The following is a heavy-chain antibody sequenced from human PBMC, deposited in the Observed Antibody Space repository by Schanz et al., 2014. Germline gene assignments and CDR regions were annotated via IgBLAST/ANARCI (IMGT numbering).Heavy chain of an antibody. Sequence: QVQLVESGGAVVQPGGSLRLSCAGSGFSFSDYGMHWVRQAPGRGLEWVAVISYHGSERYYADSVKGRFTISRDNSKNTLYLQMNSLRTEDTAVYFCAKSYDTSGYSGFDYWGQGTLVTVSS. V-gene: IGHV3-30*18. CDR2: ISYHGSER. J-gene: IGHJ4*02. CDR3: AKSYDTSGYSGFDY. CDR1: GFSFSDYG. D-gene: IGHD3-22*01.